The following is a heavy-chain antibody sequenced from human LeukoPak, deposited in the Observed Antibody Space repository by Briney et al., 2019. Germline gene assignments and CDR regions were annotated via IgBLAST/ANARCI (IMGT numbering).Heavy chain of an antibody. CDR1: GGSISSYY. J-gene: IGHJ4*02. Sequence: SETLSLTCTVSGGSISSYYWSWIRQPPGKGLEWIGYIYYSGSTNYNPSLKSRVTISVDTSKNQFSLKLSSVTAADTAVYYCARHGPYYYDSSGYWNLGYWGQGTLVTVSS. CDR3: ARHGPYYYDSSGYWNLGY. CDR2: IYYSGST. D-gene: IGHD3-22*01. V-gene: IGHV4-59*08.